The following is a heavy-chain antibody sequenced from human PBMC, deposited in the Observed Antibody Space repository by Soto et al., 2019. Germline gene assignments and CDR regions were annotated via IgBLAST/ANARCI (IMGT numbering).Heavy chain of an antibody. CDR2: ISGSGGST. D-gene: IGHD3-3*01. V-gene: IGHV3-23*01. CDR3: AKDQRGNYDFWSGYPVLSG. Sequence: GGSLRLSCAASGFTFSSYAMSWVRQAPGKGLEWVSAISGSGGSTYYADSVKGRFTISRDNSKNTLYLQMNSLRAEDTAVYYCAKDQRGNYDFWSGYPVLSGWGQGTLVTVSS. J-gene: IGHJ4*02. CDR1: GFTFSSYA.